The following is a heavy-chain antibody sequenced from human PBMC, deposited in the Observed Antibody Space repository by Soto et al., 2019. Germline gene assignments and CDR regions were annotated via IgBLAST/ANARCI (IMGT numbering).Heavy chain of an antibody. CDR2: ISGSGGST. CDR1: GFTFSSYA. J-gene: IGHJ5*02. D-gene: IGHD6-6*01. CDR3: AKDHAAARPNWFDP. Sequence: LRLSCAASGFTFSSYAMSWVRQAPGKGLEWVSAISGSGGSTYYADSVKGRFTISRDNSKNTLYLQMSSLRAEDTAVYYWAKDHAAARPNWFDPWGQGTLVTVSS. V-gene: IGHV3-23*01.